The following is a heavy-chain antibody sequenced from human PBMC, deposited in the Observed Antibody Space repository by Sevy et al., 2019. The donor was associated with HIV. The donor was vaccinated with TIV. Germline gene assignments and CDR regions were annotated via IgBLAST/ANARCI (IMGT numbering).Heavy chain of an antibody. V-gene: IGHV4-59*01. CDR2: IYYSGST. CDR3: ARGIVATIYDY. D-gene: IGHD5-12*01. Sequence: KQSQTLSLTCTVSGGSISSYYWSWIRQPPGKGLEWIGYIYYSGSTNYNPSLKSRVTISVDTSKNQFSLKLSSVTAADTAVYYYARGIVATIYDYWGQGTLVTVSS. CDR1: GGSISSYY. J-gene: IGHJ4*02.